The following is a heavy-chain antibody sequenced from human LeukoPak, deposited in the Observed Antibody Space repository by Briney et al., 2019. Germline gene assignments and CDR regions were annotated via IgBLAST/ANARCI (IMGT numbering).Heavy chain of an antibody. CDR2: INPSGGST. J-gene: IGHJ4*02. V-gene: IGHV1-46*01. D-gene: IGHD6-19*01. Sequence: GASVKVSCKASGYTFTSYYMHWVRQAPGQGLEWMGIINPSGGSTSYAQKFQGRVTMTRDTSTSTVYKELSSLRSEDTAVYYCARAQWLDPLFDYWGQGTLVTVSS. CDR3: ARAQWLDPLFDY. CDR1: GYTFTSYY.